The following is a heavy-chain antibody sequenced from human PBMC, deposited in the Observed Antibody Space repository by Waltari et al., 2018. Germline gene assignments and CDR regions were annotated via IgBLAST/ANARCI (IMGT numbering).Heavy chain of an antibody. CDR3: ARGVVVGPYYFDY. CDR2: INHSGST. CDR1: GGSFSGYY. D-gene: IGHD3-22*01. V-gene: IGHV4-34*01. Sequence: QVQLQQWGAGLLKPSETLSLTCAVYGGSFSGYYWSWIRQPPGKGLEWIGEINHSGSTNYNPSLKSRVTISVDTSKNQFSLKLSSVTAADTAVYYCARGVVVGPYYFDYWGQGTLVTVSS. J-gene: IGHJ4*02.